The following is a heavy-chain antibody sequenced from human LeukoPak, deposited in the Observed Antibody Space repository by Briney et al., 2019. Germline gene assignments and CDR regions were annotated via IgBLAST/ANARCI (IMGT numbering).Heavy chain of an antibody. CDR3: ARISHRRVLLWFGELSIPVQDFDI. CDR1: EYTFTNYD. J-gene: IGHJ3*02. D-gene: IGHD3-10*01. V-gene: IGHV1-8*01. Sequence: ASVKVSCKASEYTFTNYDINWVRQATGQGLEWMGWMNPNSGNTGYAQKFQGRVTMTRNTSISTAYMELSSLRSEDTAVYYCARISHRRVLLWFGELSIPVQDFDIWGQGTMVTVSS. CDR2: MNPNSGNT.